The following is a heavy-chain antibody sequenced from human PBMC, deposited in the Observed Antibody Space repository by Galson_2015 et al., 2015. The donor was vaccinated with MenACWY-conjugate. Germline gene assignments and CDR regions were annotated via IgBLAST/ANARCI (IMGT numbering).Heavy chain of an antibody. CDR3: AKGTIAARPNWFDP. J-gene: IGHJ5*02. CDR2: ISSSSSYI. V-gene: IGHV3-21*01. CDR1: GFTFSNYN. Sequence: SLRLSCAASGFTFSNYNMNWARQTPGKGLEWVSCISSSSSYIYYADSVKGRFTISRDNAKNSLYLQMNSLRAEDTAVYYCAKGTIAARPNWFDPWGQGTLVTVSS. D-gene: IGHD6-6*01.